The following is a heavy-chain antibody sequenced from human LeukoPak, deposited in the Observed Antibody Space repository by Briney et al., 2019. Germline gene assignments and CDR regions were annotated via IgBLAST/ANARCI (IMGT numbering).Heavy chain of an antibody. V-gene: IGHV3-23*01. CDR2: ISGSGGST. D-gene: IGHD3-3*02. CDR1: GFTFSSYA. J-gene: IGHJ6*03. CDR3: AKYRVSHFWSGPSYYMDV. Sequence: PGGSLRLSCAASGFTFSSYAMSWVRQAPGKGLEWVSAISGSGGSTYYAASGKDRSTISRDNSKNTLYLQMNSLRAEDTAVYYCAKYRVSHFWSGPSYYMDVWGKGTTVTVSS.